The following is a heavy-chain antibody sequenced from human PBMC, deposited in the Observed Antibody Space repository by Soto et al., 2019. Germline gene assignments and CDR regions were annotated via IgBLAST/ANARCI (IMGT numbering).Heavy chain of an antibody. Sequence: QVQLVQSGGEVKKPGASVRVSCKAPDNTFIRCGISWVRQAPGQGLEWMGWISPNNGNINYAQKFQGRVTMTTEKSTSTAYMELRSLRPDDTAVYYCARDRVWFGDFSPKPYYFDYWGQGTLVAVSS. D-gene: IGHD3-10*01. CDR2: ISPNNGNI. CDR3: ARDRVWFGDFSPKPYYFDY. V-gene: IGHV1-18*01. J-gene: IGHJ4*02. CDR1: DNTFIRCG.